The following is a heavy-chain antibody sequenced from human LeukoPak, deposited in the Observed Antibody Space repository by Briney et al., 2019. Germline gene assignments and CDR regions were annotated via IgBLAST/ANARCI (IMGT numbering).Heavy chain of an antibody. CDR2: ISSSSSTI. CDR1: GFTFSSYA. D-gene: IGHD2-2*02. CDR3: ARGYCSSTSCHRAGTDAFDI. J-gene: IGHJ3*02. Sequence: PGGSLRLSCAASGFTFSSYAMSWVRQAPGKGLEWVSYISSSSSTIYYADSVKGRFTISRDNAKNSLYLQMNSLRAEDTAVYYCARGYCSSTSCHRAGTDAFDIWGQGTMVTVSS. V-gene: IGHV3-48*01.